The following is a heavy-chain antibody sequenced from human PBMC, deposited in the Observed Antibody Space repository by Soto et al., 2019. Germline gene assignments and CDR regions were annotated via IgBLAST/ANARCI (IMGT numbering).Heavy chain of an antibody. CDR1: GGTFSSYA. V-gene: IGHV1-69*01. J-gene: IGHJ6*01. CDR3: ARDLEVGAAAGGYYYYGMDV. D-gene: IGHD6-13*01. Sequence: QVQLVQSGAEVKKPGSSVKVSCKASGGTFSSYAISWVRQAPGQGLEWMGGIIPIFGTANYAQKFQGRVRITADEPKSTAYMELCSLRAEDTAVYYCARDLEVGAAAGGYYYYGMDVWGQGTTVTVSS. CDR2: IIPIFGTA.